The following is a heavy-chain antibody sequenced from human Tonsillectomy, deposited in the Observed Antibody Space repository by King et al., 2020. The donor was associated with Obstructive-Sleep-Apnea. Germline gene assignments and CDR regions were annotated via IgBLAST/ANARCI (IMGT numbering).Heavy chain of an antibody. J-gene: IGHJ5*01. CDR1: GYTFSTYY. D-gene: IGHD1-20*01. CDR3: ARESISGGGGWFDS. CDR2: SKPSDVNR. V-gene: IGHV1-46*01. Sequence: VQLVESGAEVAKPGASVKISCKTFGYTFSTYYIHWVRQDPGQGLEWMGVSKPSDVNRSHTQRFQGRVTTTRDTSTSPVYLEMSRLRSEDTAVYYCARESISGGGGWFDSWGQGTLVTVSS.